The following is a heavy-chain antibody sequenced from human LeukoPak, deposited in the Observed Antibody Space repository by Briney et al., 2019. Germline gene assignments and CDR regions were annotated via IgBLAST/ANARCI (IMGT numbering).Heavy chain of an antibody. Sequence: GGSLRLSCAASGFTFSYYGFHWVRQAPGKGLEWVAFIRYDGNDKFYAESVKGRFTISRDTSRNTLYLQMNSVRLEDTAVYYCARSLRRNSSGYYLGWGQGTLVTVSS. CDR2: IRYDGNDK. CDR3: ARSLRRNSSGYYLG. D-gene: IGHD3-22*01. J-gene: IGHJ4*02. V-gene: IGHV3-30*02. CDR1: GFTFSYYG.